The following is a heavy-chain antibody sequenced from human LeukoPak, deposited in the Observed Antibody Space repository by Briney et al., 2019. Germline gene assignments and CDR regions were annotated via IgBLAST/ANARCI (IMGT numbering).Heavy chain of an antibody. CDR2: VSDSGST. J-gene: IGHJ6*03. D-gene: IGHD6-13*01. CDR3: ARTGSSWPLYYYYYMDV. V-gene: IGHV4-59*11. Sequence: SETLSLTCTVSGGSISSHYWSWIRQPQGKGLEWIGYVSDSGSTNYNPSLKSRVTVSADTSKDQFSLKLTSVTAADTAVYYCARTGSSWPLYYYYYMDVWGKGTTVTVSS. CDR1: GGSISSHY.